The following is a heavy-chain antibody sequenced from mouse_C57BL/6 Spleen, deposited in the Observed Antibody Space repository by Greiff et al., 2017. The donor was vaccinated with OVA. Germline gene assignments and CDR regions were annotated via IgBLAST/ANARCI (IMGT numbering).Heavy chain of an antibody. CDR2: IHPSDSDT. V-gene: IGHV1-74*01. CDR3: AIAGKGAWFCY. D-gene: IGHD4-1*01. CDR1: GYTFTSYW. J-gene: IGHJ3*01. Sequence: QVQLQQPGAELVKPGASVKVSCKASGYTFTSYWMHWVKQRPGQGLEWIGRIHPSDSDTNYTQKFKGQATLTVDNSSSTAYMQISSLTSEDSAVYYCAIAGKGAWFCYWGQGIIVTVS.